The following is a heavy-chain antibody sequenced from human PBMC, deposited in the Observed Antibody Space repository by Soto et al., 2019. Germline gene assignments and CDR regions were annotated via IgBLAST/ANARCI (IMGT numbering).Heavy chain of an antibody. CDR1: GDSISSYY. V-gene: IGHV4-4*07. J-gene: IGHJ4*02. D-gene: IGHD6-13*01. CDR2: IHTTENT. CDR3: ARALSSAAGLYFDY. Sequence: SETLSLTCTVSGDSISSYYWSWIRQPAGKGMEWIGRIHTTENTNYNPSLKSRVTMSIDTSNNQFSLKLTSLTAPHTAVYYCARALSSAAGLYFDYWGQGTLVTVSS.